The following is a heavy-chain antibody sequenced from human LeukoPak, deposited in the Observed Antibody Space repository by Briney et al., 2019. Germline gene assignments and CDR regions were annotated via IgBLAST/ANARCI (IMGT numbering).Heavy chain of an antibody. J-gene: IGHJ4*02. CDR1: GYSFTTYW. CDR2: IYSGDSDT. D-gene: IGHD6-13*01. V-gene: IGHV5-51*01. CDR3: AASIGTAAGTLDY. Sequence: GESLKISCLASGYSFTTYWIGWVRQMPGKGLECMGIIYSGDSDTRYSPSFQGQVTISADKSISTAYLQWGNLKASDTAKYYCAASIGTAAGTLDYWGQGTLVTVSS.